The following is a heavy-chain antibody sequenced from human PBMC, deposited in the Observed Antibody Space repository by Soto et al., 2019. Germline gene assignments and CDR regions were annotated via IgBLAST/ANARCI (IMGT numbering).Heavy chain of an antibody. CDR3: ARGIDFWSGYQGGNAFDI. J-gene: IGHJ3*02. Sequence: SETLSLTCTVSGGSISSGDYYWSWIRQPPGKGLEWTGYIYYSGSTYYNPSLKSRVTISVDTSKNQFSLKLSSVTAADTAVYYCARGIDFWSGYQGGNAFDIWGQGTMVTVSS. CDR2: IYYSGST. D-gene: IGHD3-3*01. CDR1: GGSISSGDYY. V-gene: IGHV4-30-4*01.